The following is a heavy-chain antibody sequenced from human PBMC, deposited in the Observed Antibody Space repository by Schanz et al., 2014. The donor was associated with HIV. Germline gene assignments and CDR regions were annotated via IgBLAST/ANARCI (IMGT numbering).Heavy chain of an antibody. Sequence: EEQLLQSGGGLVQPGGSMRLFCEASGFTFSSYAMNWVRQAPGKGLEWVSGISGSGGDTYYADSVKGRFTISRDNYRNTLDLQMNSLRGEDTAVYYCARVANWDYYGMDVWGRGTTVTVSS. CDR3: ARVANWDYYGMDV. CDR2: ISGSGGDT. D-gene: IGHD3-16*01. CDR1: GFTFSSYA. J-gene: IGHJ6*02. V-gene: IGHV3-23*01.